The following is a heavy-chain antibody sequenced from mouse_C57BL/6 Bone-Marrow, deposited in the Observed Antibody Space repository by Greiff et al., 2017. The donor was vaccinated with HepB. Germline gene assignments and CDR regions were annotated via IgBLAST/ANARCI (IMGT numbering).Heavy chain of an antibody. CDR2: ISNGGGST. CDR1: GFTFSDYY. J-gene: IGHJ4*01. D-gene: IGHD1-1*01. V-gene: IGHV5-12*01. CDR3: ARHNGSSDYYAMDY. Sequence: EVQLVESGGGLVQPGGSLKLSCAASGFTFSDYYMYWVRQTPEKRLEWVAYISNGGGSTYYPDTVKGRFTISRDNAKNTLYLQMSRLKSEDTAMYYCARHNGSSDYYAMDYWGQGTSVTVSS.